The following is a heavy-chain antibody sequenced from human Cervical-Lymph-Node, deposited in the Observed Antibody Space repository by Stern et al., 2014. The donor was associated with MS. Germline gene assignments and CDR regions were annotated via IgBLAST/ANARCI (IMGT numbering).Heavy chain of an antibody. J-gene: IGHJ4*02. Sequence: ESGPALVKPTQTLTLTCTFSGFSLSTSGMRVSWIRQPPGKALEWLARIDWGDDKFYSTSLKTRLTISKDTSKNQVVLTMTNMDPVDTATYYCARSPPYYEFWNDYYYFDYWGQGTLVAVSS. CDR1: GFSLSTSGMR. D-gene: IGHD3-3*01. V-gene: IGHV2-70*04. CDR2: IDWGDDK. CDR3: ARSPPYYEFWNDYYYFDY.